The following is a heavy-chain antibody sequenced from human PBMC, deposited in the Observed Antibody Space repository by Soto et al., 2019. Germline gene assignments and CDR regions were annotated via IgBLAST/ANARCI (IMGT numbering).Heavy chain of an antibody. CDR2: INHSGST. J-gene: IGHJ6*02. CDR1: GGSFSGYY. V-gene: IGHV4-34*01. D-gene: IGHD2-2*01. CDR3: ARGPLGYCSSTSCANGYYGMDV. Sequence: SETLSLTCAVYGGSFSGYYWSWIRQPPGKGLEWIGEINHSGSTNYNPSLKSRVTISVDTSKNQFSLKLSSVTAADTAVYYCARGPLGYCSSTSCANGYYGMDVWGQGTTVTVSS.